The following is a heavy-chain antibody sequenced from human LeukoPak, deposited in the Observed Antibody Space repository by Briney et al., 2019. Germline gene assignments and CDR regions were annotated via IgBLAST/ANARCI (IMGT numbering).Heavy chain of an antibody. D-gene: IGHD3-10*01. J-gene: IGHJ4*02. V-gene: IGHV3-30*18. CDR3: AKPYYYGSRSYMDY. Sequence: GGSLRLSCAASGFTFSSYGMHWVRQATGKGLEWVAVISYDGSNTYYADSVKGRFTISRDNSKNMLYLQMNSLRAEDTAVYYCAKPYYYGSRSYMDYWGQGTLVTVSS. CDR1: GFTFSSYG. CDR2: ISYDGSNT.